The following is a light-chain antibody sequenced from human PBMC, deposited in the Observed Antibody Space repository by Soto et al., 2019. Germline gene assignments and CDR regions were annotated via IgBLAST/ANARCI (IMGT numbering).Light chain of an antibody. CDR3: QQYNTSSWT. CDR1: QSVANN. CDR2: GAS. Sequence: ESMITQSPSTMPVSPGERATLSCRASQSVANNLAWYQQKPGQAPRLLIFGASTRATGIPARFSGSGSGTDFTLNISRVEHEDFAVYYCQQYNTSSWTFGQGTKVDIK. J-gene: IGKJ1*01. V-gene: IGKV3-15*01.